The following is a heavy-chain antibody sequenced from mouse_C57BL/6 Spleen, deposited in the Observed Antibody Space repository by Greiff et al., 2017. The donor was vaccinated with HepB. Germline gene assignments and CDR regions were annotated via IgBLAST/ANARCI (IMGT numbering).Heavy chain of an antibody. CDR3: ARHLPYYVSSSFDY. CDR1: DYTFTEYT. V-gene: IGHV1-62-2*01. J-gene: IGHJ2*01. CDR2: FYTGSGSK. D-gene: IGHD1-1*01. Sequence: VQLQQSGAELVKPGASVKLSCKASDYTFTEYTIHWVKQRSGQGLEWMGWFYTGSGSKKYNEKFKDNATLTADKSSSTVYMELSRLTSEDSAVDFCARHLPYYVSSSFDYWGQGTTLPVSS.